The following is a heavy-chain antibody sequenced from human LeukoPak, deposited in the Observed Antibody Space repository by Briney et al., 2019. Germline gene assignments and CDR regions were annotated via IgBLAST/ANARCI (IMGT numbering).Heavy chain of an antibody. Sequence: GGSLRLSCAASGFAFNSYGSDGVRQAPGKGLEWVAYIRYDGSNKYYADSVKGRFTIPRDNSKNTLYLQMNSLRVEDTAVYYCAKDAVGYQRRMCLFATWVQGTLVTVSS. D-gene: IGHD6-25*01. J-gene: IGHJ5*02. CDR3: AKDAVGYQRRMCLFAT. CDR2: IRYDGSNK. CDR1: GFAFNSYG. V-gene: IGHV3-30*02.